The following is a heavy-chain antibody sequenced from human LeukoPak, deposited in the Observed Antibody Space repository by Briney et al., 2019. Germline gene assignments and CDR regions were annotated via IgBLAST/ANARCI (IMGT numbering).Heavy chain of an antibody. V-gene: IGHV4-4*07. CDR3: ARDLTSYPYNWFDP. Sequence: PSETLSLTCAVYGGSFSGYYWSWIRQPAGKGLEWIGRIYTSGSTIYNPSLKSRVTISLDTSKNQLSLNLRSVTAADTAVYYCARDLTSYPYNWFDPWGQGTLVTVSS. CDR2: IYTSGST. J-gene: IGHJ5*02. CDR1: GGSFSGYY.